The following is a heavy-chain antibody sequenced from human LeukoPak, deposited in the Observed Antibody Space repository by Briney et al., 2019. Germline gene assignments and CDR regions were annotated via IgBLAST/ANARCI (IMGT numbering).Heavy chain of an antibody. Sequence: GGSLRLSCAASGFSFSDAWMSWVRQAPGKGLEWVGRIKSKTDGGTTDYAAPVKGRFTISRDDSKNTLYLQMNSLKTEDTAVYYCWKYSSSWAARGWGQGTLVTVSS. V-gene: IGHV3-15*01. CDR3: WKYSSSWAARG. CDR2: IKSKTDGGTT. D-gene: IGHD6-13*01. J-gene: IGHJ4*02. CDR1: GFSFSDAW.